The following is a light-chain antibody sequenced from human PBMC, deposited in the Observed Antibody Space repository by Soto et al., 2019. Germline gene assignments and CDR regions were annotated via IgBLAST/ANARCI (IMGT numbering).Light chain of an antibody. J-gene: IGLJ1*01. CDR3: SSYTSSSTLV. CDR1: SSDVGASNS. V-gene: IGLV2-14*03. CDR2: YVS. Sequence: QSALTQPASVSGSPGQSITISCTGTSSDVGASNSVSWYLQHPGKAPKLMIYYVSNRPSGVSNRFSGSKSGNTASLTSSGLQAEDEADYYCSSYTSSSTLVFGTGTKVTVL.